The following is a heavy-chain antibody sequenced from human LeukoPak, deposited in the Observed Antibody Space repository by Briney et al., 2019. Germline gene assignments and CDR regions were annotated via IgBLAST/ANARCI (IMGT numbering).Heavy chain of an antibody. V-gene: IGHV3-49*04. Sequence: GGSLRLSCTASGFTFGDYAMSWVRQAPGKGLEWVGFIRNKAYGGTTEYAASVKGRFTISRDDSKSIAYLQVNSLKTEDTAVYYCTGDWFGVAIDYWGQGTLVTVSS. CDR2: IRNKAYGGTT. CDR1: GFTFGDYA. D-gene: IGHD3-10*01. J-gene: IGHJ4*02. CDR3: TGDWFGVAIDY.